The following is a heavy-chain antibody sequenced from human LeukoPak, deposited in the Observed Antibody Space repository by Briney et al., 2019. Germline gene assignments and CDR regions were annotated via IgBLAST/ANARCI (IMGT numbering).Heavy chain of an antibody. V-gene: IGHV3-23*01. D-gene: IGHD3-3*01. Sequence: GRSLRLSCAASGFTFSSYAMSWVRQAPGKGLEWVSAISGSGGSTYYADSVKGRFTISRDNSKNTLYLQMNSLRAEDTAVYYCAKAESRFLEWLLSPGYFDYWGQGTLVTVSS. CDR1: GFTFSSYA. J-gene: IGHJ4*02. CDR3: AKAESRFLEWLLSPGYFDY. CDR2: ISGSGGST.